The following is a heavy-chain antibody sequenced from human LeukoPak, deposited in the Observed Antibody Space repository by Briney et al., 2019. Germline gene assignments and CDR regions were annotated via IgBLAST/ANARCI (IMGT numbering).Heavy chain of an antibody. CDR3: ARDWYVGAAQNYFDY. Sequence: SETLSLTCTVSGGAISSGGYYWSWIRQPAGKGLEWIGRIYTSGSTNYNPSLKSRVTISVDTSKNQFSLKLSSVTAADTAVYYCARDWYVGAAQNYFDYWGQGTLVTVSS. J-gene: IGHJ4*02. D-gene: IGHD2-15*01. CDR2: IYTSGST. CDR1: GGAISSGGYY. V-gene: IGHV4-61*02.